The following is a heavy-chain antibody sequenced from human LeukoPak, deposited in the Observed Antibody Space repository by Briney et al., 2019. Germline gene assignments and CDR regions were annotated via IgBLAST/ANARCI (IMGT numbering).Heavy chain of an antibody. V-gene: IGHV4-59*12. Sequence: SETLSLTCTVSGGSISSYYWSWIRQPPGKGLEWIGYIYYSGSTNYNPSLKSRVTISVDTSKNQFSLKLSSVTAADTAVYYCARDGGGITIFGGYFQHWGQGTLVTVSS. J-gene: IGHJ1*01. CDR2: IYYSGST. CDR3: ARDGGGITIFGGYFQH. D-gene: IGHD3-3*01. CDR1: GGSISSYY.